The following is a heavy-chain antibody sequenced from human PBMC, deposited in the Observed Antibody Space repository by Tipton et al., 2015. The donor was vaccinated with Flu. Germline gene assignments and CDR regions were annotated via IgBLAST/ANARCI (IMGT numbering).Heavy chain of an antibody. CDR1: GDSIGRGYC. V-gene: IGHV4-38-2*02. D-gene: IGHD3-10*01. J-gene: IGHJ4*02. CDR3: ARGLYGSGTYQRRYFDS. CDR2: INHSGSS. Sequence: TLSLTCSVSGDSIGRGYCWGWIRQPPGKGLEWIGEINHSGSSNYNPSLKSRVTISVDTSKNQFSLKLSSVTAADTAVYYCARGLYGSGTYQRRYFDSWGQGTLVTVSS.